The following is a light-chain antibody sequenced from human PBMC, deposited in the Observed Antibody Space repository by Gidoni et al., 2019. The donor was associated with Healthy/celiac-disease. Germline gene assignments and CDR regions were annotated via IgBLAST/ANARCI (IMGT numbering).Light chain of an antibody. J-gene: IGKJ2*01. V-gene: IGKV1-39*01. CDR3: QQSYSTPL. CDR2: AAS. Sequence: DIQMTYSPSSLSASVGDRVTITCRASHSSSSYLSWYQQKPGKAPKLLNYAASRLQSGVPPRFSGRGSGTDFTLTISSLQAEDFPTYYCQQSYSTPLFGQGTKLEIK. CDR1: HSSSSY.